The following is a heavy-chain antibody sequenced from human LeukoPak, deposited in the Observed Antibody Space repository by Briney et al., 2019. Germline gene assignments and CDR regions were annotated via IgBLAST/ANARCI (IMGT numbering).Heavy chain of an antibody. Sequence: GASVKVSCKASGYTFTGYYMHWVRQAPGQGLEWMGWINPNSGGTNYAQKFQGRVTMTRDTSISTAYMELSRLRSDDTAVYYCARGSIQLWFYYYYMDVWGKGTTVTVSS. J-gene: IGHJ6*03. CDR3: ARGSIQLWFYYYYMDV. D-gene: IGHD5-18*01. V-gene: IGHV1-2*02. CDR2: INPNSGGT. CDR1: GYTFTGYY.